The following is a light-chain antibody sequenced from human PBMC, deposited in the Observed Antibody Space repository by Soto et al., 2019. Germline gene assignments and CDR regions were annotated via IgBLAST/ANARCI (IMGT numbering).Light chain of an antibody. CDR1: QSVLYNSNNKNY. Sequence: DIVMTQSPDSLAVSLGERATINCKSSQSVLYNSNNKNYLAWYQQKPGQPPKLLIYWASTRESGVPDRFSGSGSGPDFTLTISSLQAEDVAVYYCQQYYSIPYTFGQGTKLEIK. CDR3: QQYYSIPYT. J-gene: IGKJ2*01. CDR2: WAS. V-gene: IGKV4-1*01.